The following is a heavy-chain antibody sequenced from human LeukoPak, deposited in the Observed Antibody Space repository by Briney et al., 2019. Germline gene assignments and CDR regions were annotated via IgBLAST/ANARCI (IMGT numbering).Heavy chain of an antibody. D-gene: IGHD3-16*01. CDR3: ARDVEGGTFDI. V-gene: IGHV3-7*05. Sequence: GGSLRLSCAASGFTFSRFWMNWVRRAPGGGLEWVANIDQSGGRNNYVDSVKGRFTISRDNAKNSLFLEMSSLRADDTAVYFCARDVEGGTFDIWGQGTTVTVSS. J-gene: IGHJ3*02. CDR1: GFTFSRFW. CDR2: IDQSGGRN.